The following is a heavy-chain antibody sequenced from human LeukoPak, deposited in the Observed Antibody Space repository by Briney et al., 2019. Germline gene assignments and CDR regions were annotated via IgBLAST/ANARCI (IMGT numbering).Heavy chain of an antibody. CDR1: GFTFSSYS. CDR3: ARDKQRLTYYFDY. Sequence: GGSLRLSCAASGFTFSSYSMNWVRQAPGKGLEWVSSISSSSSYIYYADSVKGRFTISRDNAKNSLYLQMNSLRAEDTAVYYCARDKQRLTYYFDYWGQGTLVTVSS. CDR2: ISSSSSYI. J-gene: IGHJ4*02. D-gene: IGHD6-25*01. V-gene: IGHV3-21*01.